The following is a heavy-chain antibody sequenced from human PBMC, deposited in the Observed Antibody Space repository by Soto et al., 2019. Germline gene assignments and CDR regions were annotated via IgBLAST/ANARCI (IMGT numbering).Heavy chain of an antibody. CDR1: GGTFSSYT. V-gene: IGHV1-69*02. J-gene: IGHJ4*02. D-gene: IGHD5-12*01. CDR3: ARGEGDGYNYLYNY. CDR2: IIPILGIA. Sequence: SVKVSCKASGGTFSSYTISWVRQAPGQGLEWMGRIIPILGIANYAQKFQGRVTITADKSTSTAYMELSSLRSEDTAVYYCARGEGDGYNYLYNYWGQGTLVTV.